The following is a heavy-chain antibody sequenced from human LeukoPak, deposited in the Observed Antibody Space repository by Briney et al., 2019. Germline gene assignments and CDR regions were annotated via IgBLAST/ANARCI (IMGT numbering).Heavy chain of an antibody. J-gene: IGHJ5*02. CDR3: ARQRRDSSGYYYVGGNWFDP. CDR2: IYPGDSDT. D-gene: IGHD3-22*01. Sequence: PGESLKISCKGSGYSFTSYWIGWVRQMPGKGLEWMGIIYPGDSDTRYSPSFQGQVTISADKSISTAYLQWSSLKASDTAMYYCARQRRDSSGYYYVGGNWFDPWGQGTLVTVSS. V-gene: IGHV5-51*01. CDR1: GYSFTSYW.